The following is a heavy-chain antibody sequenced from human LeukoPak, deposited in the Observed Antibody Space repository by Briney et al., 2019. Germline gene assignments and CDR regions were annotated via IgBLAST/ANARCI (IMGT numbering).Heavy chain of an antibody. CDR2: ISSDGSST. J-gene: IGHJ5*02. Sequence: GGSLRLSCAASGFTFSGFWMHWVRQAPGKGLVWVSRISSDGSSTSYADSVKGRSTISRDNAKNTLYLQMSSLGAEDTAVYYCARVVSGYTDSWFDPWGQGTLVTVSS. CDR3: ARVVSGYTDSWFDP. V-gene: IGHV3-74*01. D-gene: IGHD3-22*01. CDR1: GFTFSGFW.